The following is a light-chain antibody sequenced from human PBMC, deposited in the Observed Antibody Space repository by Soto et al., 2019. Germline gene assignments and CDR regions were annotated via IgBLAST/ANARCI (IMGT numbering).Light chain of an antibody. CDR1: QSVSSN. V-gene: IGKV3-15*01. CDR2: GAS. CDR3: QQYVSSPPT. Sequence: EIMMTQSPATLSVTPGERATLSCRASQSVSSNLAWYQQKPGQAPRLLIYGASTRATGIPARFSGSGSGTEFTLTISSLQSEDFAVYYCQQYVSSPPTFGQGTKVDI. J-gene: IGKJ1*01.